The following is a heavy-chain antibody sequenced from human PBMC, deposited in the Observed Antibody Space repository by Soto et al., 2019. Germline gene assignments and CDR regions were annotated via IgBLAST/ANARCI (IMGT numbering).Heavy chain of an antibody. J-gene: IGHJ5*02. Sequence: SETLSLTCTVSGGSISSYYWSWIRQPPGKGLEWIGFIYYSGSTKYNPSLRSRVTISVDTSKNQFSLKLSSVTAADTAVYYCARESAGSGKNNWFDPWGQGTLVTVSS. V-gene: IGHV4-59*01. D-gene: IGHD3-10*01. CDR2: IYYSGST. CDR3: ARESAGSGKNNWFDP. CDR1: GGSISSYY.